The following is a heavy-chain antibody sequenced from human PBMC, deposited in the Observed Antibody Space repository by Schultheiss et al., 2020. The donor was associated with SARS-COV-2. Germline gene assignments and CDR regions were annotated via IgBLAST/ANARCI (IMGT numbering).Heavy chain of an antibody. J-gene: IGHJ5*02. CDR3: ARDKVVVAATGVGWFDP. Sequence: GGSLRLSCAASGFTFSSYAMSWVRQAPGKGLEWVSAISGSGGSTYYADSVKGRFTISRDNSKNTLYLQMNSLRAEDTAVYYCARDKVVVAATGVGWFDPWGQGTLVTVSS. D-gene: IGHD2-15*01. CDR1: GFTFSSYA. V-gene: IGHV3-23*01. CDR2: ISGSGGST.